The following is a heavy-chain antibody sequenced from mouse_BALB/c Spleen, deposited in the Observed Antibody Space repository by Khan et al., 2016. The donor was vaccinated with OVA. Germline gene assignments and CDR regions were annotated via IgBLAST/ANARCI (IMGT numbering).Heavy chain of an antibody. D-gene: IGHD2-1*01. V-gene: IGHV14-1*02. CDR1: GFNIKDYY. Sequence: VQLKQSGAELVRPGALVKLSCKASGFNIKDYYMLWVKQRPEQGLEWIGWIDPENGNTIYDPKFQAKASITADTSSNTDYLQLSSLTSEDTAVYYCARRGYGNYWFAYWGQGTLVTVSA. J-gene: IGHJ3*01. CDR3: ARRGYGNYWFAY. CDR2: IDPENGNT.